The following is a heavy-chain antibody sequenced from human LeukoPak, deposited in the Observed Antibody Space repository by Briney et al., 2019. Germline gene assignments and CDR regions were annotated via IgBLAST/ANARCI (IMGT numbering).Heavy chain of an antibody. D-gene: IGHD2-2*01. Sequence: ASVKVSCKASGYTFTGYYMHWVRQAPGQGLEWMGWINPNSGGTNYAQKFQGRVTMTRDTSTSTVYMELSSLRSEDTAVYYCARCQGYCSSTSCSCFDYWGQGTLVTVSS. CDR3: ARCQGYCSSTSCSCFDY. CDR1: GYTFTGYY. V-gene: IGHV1-2*02. CDR2: INPNSGGT. J-gene: IGHJ4*02.